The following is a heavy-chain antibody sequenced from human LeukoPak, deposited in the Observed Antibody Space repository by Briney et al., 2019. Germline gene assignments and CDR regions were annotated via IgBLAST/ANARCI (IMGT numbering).Heavy chain of an antibody. Sequence: PSETLSLTCTVSGGSISSSSYYWGWIRQPPGKGLEWIGSIYYSESTYYNPSLKSRVTISVDTSKNQFSLKLSSVTAADTAVYYCARSDKITMVRGVIHWFDPWGQGTLVTVSS. CDR1: GGSISSSSYY. J-gene: IGHJ5*02. V-gene: IGHV4-39*07. CDR3: ARSDKITMVRGVIHWFDP. CDR2: IYYSEST. D-gene: IGHD3-10*01.